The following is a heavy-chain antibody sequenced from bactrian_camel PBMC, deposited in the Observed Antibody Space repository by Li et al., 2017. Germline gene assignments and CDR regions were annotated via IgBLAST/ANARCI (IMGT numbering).Heavy chain of an antibody. D-gene: IGHD2*01. J-gene: IGHJ7*01. V-gene: IGHV3S53*01. Sequence: HVQLVESGGGSVQSGGSLRLSCIYVTGYCMAWFRQAQATPREVVAAYCNDGTASYADSVKGRFTVSKDNSKNTLYLQMDNLGPEDTAMYYCTADPPPRLGGYCFAPVMRDASVQYWGKGTQVTVS. CDR1: TGYC. CDR2: YCNDGTA.